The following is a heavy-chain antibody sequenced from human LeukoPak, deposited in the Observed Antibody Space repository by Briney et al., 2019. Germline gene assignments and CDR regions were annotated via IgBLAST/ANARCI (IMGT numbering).Heavy chain of an antibody. D-gene: IGHD6-13*01. V-gene: IGHV4-39*01. Sequence: SETLSLTCTVSGGSISSSTYYWGWIPQPPGKGLEGIGSIYYSGSYYYNPSLKSRITISVDTSKTHFPLSSVTAADTAVYYCARHSRGPAAGPAFDYWGQGALVTVSS. J-gene: IGHJ4*02. CDR1: GGSISSSTYY. CDR2: IYYSGSY. CDR3: ARHSRGPAAGPAFDY.